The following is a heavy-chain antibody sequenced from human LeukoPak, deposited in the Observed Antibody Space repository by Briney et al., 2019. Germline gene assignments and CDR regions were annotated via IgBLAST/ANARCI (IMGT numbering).Heavy chain of an antibody. Sequence: PSETLSLTCTVSGGSISSSSYYWGWIRQPPGKGLEWIGSIYYSGSTYYNPSLKSRVTISVDTSKNQLSLKLSSVTAADTAVYYCAIRLIAAAWGAWFDPWGQGTLVTVSS. CDR3: AIRLIAAAWGAWFDP. J-gene: IGHJ5*02. V-gene: IGHV4-39*07. CDR1: GGSISSSSYY. CDR2: IYYSGST. D-gene: IGHD6-13*01.